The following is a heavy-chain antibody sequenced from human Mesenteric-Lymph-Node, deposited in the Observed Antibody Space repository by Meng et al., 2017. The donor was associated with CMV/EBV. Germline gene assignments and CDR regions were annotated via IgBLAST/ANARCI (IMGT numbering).Heavy chain of an antibody. V-gene: IGHV3-48*04. CDR3: ASGVGVGMDI. J-gene: IGHJ6*02. Sequence: GESLKISCAASGFTFSSYSMNWVRQAPGKGLEWVSYISSTSSTIYYADSVKCRFTISRDNAKNTLYLQMISLRAEDTAVYYCASGVGVGMDIWGQGTTVTVSS. CDR1: GFTFSSYS. CDR2: ISSTSSTI. D-gene: IGHD2-15*01.